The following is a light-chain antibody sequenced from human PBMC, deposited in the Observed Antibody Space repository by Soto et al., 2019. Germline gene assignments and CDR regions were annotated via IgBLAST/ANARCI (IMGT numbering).Light chain of an antibody. Sequence: DIQMTQSPSSVSASVGDRVTITCRASQTISSWLAWYQQKPGKAPKLLIYKASTLKSGVPSRFSGSGSGTDFTLTISSLQPEDFATYYCQQSYSTPITFGQGTRLENK. J-gene: IGKJ5*01. CDR2: KAS. V-gene: IGKV1-5*03. CDR3: QQSYSTPIT. CDR1: QTISSW.